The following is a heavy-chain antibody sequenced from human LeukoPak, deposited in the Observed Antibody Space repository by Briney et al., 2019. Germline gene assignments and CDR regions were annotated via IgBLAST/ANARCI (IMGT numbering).Heavy chain of an antibody. V-gene: IGHV4-38-2*01. CDR2: IYHSGST. CDR1: GYSISSGYY. Sequence: EASETLSLTCAVSGYSISSGYYWGWIRQPPGKGLEWIGSIYHSGSTYYNPSLKSRVTISVDTSKNQFSLKLSSVTAADTAVYYCARRAADDYYYYYMDVWGKGTTVTISS. D-gene: IGHD6-25*01. CDR3: ARRAADDYYYYYMDV. J-gene: IGHJ6*03.